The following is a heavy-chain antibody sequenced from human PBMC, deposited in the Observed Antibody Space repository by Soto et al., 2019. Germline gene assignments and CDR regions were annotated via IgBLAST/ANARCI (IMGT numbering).Heavy chain of an antibody. D-gene: IGHD2-2*01. CDR1: GGSISSGDYY. CDR2: IYYSGST. V-gene: IGHV4-30-4*01. Sequence: SETLSLTCAVSGGSISSGDYYWSWIRQPPGKGLEWIGYIYYSGSTYYNPSLKSRVTISVDTSKNQFSPKLSSVTAADTAVYYCARVGAYCSSTSCYVSRFDPWGQGTLVTVSS. J-gene: IGHJ5*02. CDR3: ARVGAYCSSTSCYVSRFDP.